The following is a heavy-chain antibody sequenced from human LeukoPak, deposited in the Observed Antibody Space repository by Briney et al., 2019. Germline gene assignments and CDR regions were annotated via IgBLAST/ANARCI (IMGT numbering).Heavy chain of an antibody. D-gene: IGHD3-3*01. Sequence: PSETLSLTCTVSGGSISSSSYYWGWIRQPPGKGLEWIGSIYYSGSTYYNPSLKSRVTISVDTSKNQFSLKLSSVTAADTAVYYCARDESDFWSGYPTPRCDYWGQGTLVTVSS. CDR3: ARDESDFWSGYPTPRCDY. CDR2: IYYSGST. CDR1: GGSISSSSYY. J-gene: IGHJ4*02. V-gene: IGHV4-39*07.